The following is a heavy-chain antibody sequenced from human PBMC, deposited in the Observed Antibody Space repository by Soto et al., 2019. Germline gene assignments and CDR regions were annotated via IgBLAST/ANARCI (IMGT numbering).Heavy chain of an antibody. V-gene: IGHV5-10-1*01. CDR1: GYRFAGYW. Sequence: LGESLKISCKGSGYRFAGYWITWVRQKPGKGLEWMGRIDPSDSQTYYSPSFRGHVTISATKSITTVFLQWSSLRASDTAMYYCARQIYDSDTGPNFQYYFDSWGQGTPVTVSS. J-gene: IGHJ4*02. D-gene: IGHD3-22*01. CDR3: ARQIYDSDTGPNFQYYFDS. CDR2: IDPSDSQT.